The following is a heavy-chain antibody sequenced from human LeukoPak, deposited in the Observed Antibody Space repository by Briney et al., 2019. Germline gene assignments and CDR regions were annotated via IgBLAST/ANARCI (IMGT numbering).Heavy chain of an antibody. CDR2: IWYDGSNK. J-gene: IGHJ4*02. Sequence: PGRSLRLSCAASGFTFSTYAMHWVRQAPGKGLEWVAVIWYDGSNKYYADSVKGRFTISRDNSKNTLYLQMNSLRAEDTAVYYCARAGRDGYNEFDYWGQGTLVTVSS. CDR3: ARAGRDGYNEFDY. V-gene: IGHV3-33*01. D-gene: IGHD5-24*01. CDR1: GFTFSTYA.